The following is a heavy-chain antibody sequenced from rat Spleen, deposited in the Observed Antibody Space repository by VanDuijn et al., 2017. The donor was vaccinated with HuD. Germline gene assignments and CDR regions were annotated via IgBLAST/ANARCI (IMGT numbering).Heavy chain of an antibody. V-gene: IGHV5-46*01. CDR2: INTRGTTT. J-gene: IGHJ2*01. CDR1: DFSFSDFP. Sequence: EVLLVESGGGLMQPGRSMKLSCAASDFSFSDFPMAWVRQAPAKGLEWVATINTRGTTTYYGDSVRGRFTISRDTAQNTLYLQMNSLRSEDTATYYCARGGFFRYWGQGVMVTVSS. CDR3: ARGGFFRY. D-gene: IGHD1-6*01.